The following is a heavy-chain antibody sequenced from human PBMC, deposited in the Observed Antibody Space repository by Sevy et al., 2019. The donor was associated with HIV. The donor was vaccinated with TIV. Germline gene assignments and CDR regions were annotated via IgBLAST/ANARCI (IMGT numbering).Heavy chain of an antibody. D-gene: IGHD2-15*01. CDR3: VKARFAWSCWAGNFDY. Sequence: GGCLRLSCAASGFTFTTYAMTWVRQGPRKGLEWVSSITGSGGASYYADSVKGRFTTSRDSSRNIVTLQMNGLRVEDTSVYYCVKARFAWSCWAGNFDYWGQGAMVTVSS. CDR1: GFTFTTYA. V-gene: IGHV3-23*01. J-gene: IGHJ4*02. CDR2: ITGSGGAS.